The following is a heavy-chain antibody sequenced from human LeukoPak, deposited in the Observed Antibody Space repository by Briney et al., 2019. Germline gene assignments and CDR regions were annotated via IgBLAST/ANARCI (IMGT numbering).Heavy chain of an antibody. CDR1: GYTFTSYY. D-gene: IGHD4-11*01. Sequence: ASVKVSCKASGYTFTSYYMHWVRQAPGQGLEWMGIINPSGGSTSYAQKFQGRVTMTRDMSTSTVYMELSSLRSEDTAVYYCARTPSPTVTTFLPYWFDPWGQGTLVTVSS. V-gene: IGHV1-46*01. CDR3: ARTPSPTVTTFLPYWFDP. J-gene: IGHJ5*02. CDR2: INPSGGST.